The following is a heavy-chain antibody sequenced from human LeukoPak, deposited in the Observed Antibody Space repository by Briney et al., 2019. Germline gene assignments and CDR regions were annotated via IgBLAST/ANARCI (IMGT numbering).Heavy chain of an antibody. CDR3: ARFSGFQINFDY. V-gene: IGHV4-39*01. Sequence: PSETLSLTCTVSGGSISSSSYYWGWIRQPPGKGLEWIGSIYYSGSTYYNPSLKSRVTISVDTSKNQFSLKLSSVTAADTAVYYCARFSGFQINFDYWGQGTLVTVSS. J-gene: IGHJ4*02. CDR2: IYYSGST. D-gene: IGHD6-25*01. CDR1: GGSISSSSYY.